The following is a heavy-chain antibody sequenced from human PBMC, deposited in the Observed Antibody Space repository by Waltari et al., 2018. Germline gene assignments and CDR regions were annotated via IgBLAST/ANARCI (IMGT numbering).Heavy chain of an antibody. J-gene: IGHJ4*02. V-gene: IGHV4-59*01. CDR1: GGSIRSYY. Sequence: QVQLQESGPGLVKPSETLSLTCTVSGGSIRSYYWSWIRQPPGKGLEWIGYIYYSGSTNYNPSLKSRVTISVDTSKNQFSLKLSSVTAADTAVYYCARDGLGYFDYWGQGTLVTVSS. CDR3: ARDGLGYFDY. CDR2: IYYSGST. D-gene: IGHD6-19*01.